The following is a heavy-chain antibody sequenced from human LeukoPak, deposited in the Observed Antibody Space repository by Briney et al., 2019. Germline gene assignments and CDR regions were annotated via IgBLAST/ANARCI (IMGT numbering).Heavy chain of an antibody. Sequence: GGSLRLSCAASGFTFSTYAMSWVRQAPGKGLEWVSAISGSDDSTYYADSVKGRFTISRDNAKNSLYLQMNSLRAEDTAVYYCARAPGYRSFLDYWGQGTLVTVSS. CDR2: ISGSDDST. J-gene: IGHJ4*02. CDR1: GFTFSTYA. D-gene: IGHD6-13*01. V-gene: IGHV3-23*01. CDR3: ARAPGYRSFLDY.